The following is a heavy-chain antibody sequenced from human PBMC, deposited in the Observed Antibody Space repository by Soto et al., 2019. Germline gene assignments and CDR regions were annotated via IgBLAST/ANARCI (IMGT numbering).Heavy chain of an antibody. CDR3: AREVGYYYDSSGTDPGAFDI. J-gene: IGHJ3*02. D-gene: IGHD3-22*01. CDR1: GFTFSSYA. CDR2: ISYDGSNK. V-gene: IGHV3-30-3*01. Sequence: GGSLRLSCAASGFTFSSYAMHWVRQAPGKGLEWLAVISYDGSNKYYADSVKGRFTISRDNSKNTLYLQMNSLRAEDTAVYYCAREVGYYYDSSGTDPGAFDIWGQGTMVTVSS.